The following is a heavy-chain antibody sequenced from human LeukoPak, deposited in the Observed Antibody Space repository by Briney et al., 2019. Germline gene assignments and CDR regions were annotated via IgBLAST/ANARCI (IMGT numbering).Heavy chain of an antibody. CDR2: ISSIGTTI. V-gene: IGHV3-48*03. J-gene: IGHJ4*02. CDR3: AVGGGY. D-gene: IGHD3-16*01. CDR1: GFTFSTYE. Sequence: GGSLRLSCAASGFTFSTYEMNWVRQAPGKGLEWVSHISSIGTTIYYADSVKGRFTISRDNAKNSLFLQMNSLRAEDTAVYYCAVGGGYWGQGTLVTVSS.